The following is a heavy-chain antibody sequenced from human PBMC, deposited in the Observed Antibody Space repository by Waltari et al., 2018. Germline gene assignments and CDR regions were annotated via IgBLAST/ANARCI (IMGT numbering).Heavy chain of an antibody. CDR1: GYTLTDYY. CDR2: INPNTGAT. J-gene: IGHJ4*02. Sequence: QVQLVQSGAEVKKSGASVKVSCKASGYTLTDYYMHWVRQAPGQGPEWMGMINPNTGATDYAPNFQGRVTMTRDTSISTAYMELSSLRSDDTAVYYCATELYYLSGYFDYWGQGAQVTVSS. D-gene: IGHD2-15*01. CDR3: ATELYYLSGYFDY. V-gene: IGHV1-2*02.